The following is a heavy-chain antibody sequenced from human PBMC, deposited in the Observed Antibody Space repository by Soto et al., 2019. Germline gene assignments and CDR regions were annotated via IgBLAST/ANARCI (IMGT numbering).Heavy chain of an antibody. CDR3: ARDKGEYAFDY. D-gene: IGHD3-16*01. V-gene: IGHV4-59*01. J-gene: IGHJ4*02. CDR2: IYYSGST. Sequence: SETLSLTCTVSGGSISSFYWSWIRQPPGKGLGWFGYIYYSGSTNYNPTLKSRVTISVDTSKNQFSLKLSSVTAADTAVYYCARDKGEYAFDYWGQGTLVTVSS. CDR1: GGSISSFY.